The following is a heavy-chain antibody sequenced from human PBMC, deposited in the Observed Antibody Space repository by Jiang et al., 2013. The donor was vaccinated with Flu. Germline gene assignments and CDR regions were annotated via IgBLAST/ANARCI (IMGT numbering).Heavy chain of an antibody. CDR3: ARDTANDYSNYAMVY. CDR2: ISSSGSTI. CDR1: TFSSYE. D-gene: IGHD4-11*01. Sequence: TFSSYEMNWVRQASRKGLEWVSYISSSGSTIYYADSVKGRFTISRDNAKNSLYLQMNSLRAEDTAVYYCARDTANDYSNYAMVYWGQGTLVTVSS. V-gene: IGHV3-48*03. J-gene: IGHJ4*02.